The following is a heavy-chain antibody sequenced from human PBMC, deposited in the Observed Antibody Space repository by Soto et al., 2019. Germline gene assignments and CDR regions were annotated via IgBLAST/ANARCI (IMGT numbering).Heavy chain of an antibody. V-gene: IGHV3-48*01. CDR1: GFTFSSYS. J-gene: IGHJ5*02. D-gene: IGHD3-10*01. CDR2: ISSSSSTI. Sequence: PGGSLRLSCAASGFTFSSYSMNWVRQAPGKGLEWVSYISSSSSTIYYADSVKGRFTISRDNAKNSLYLQMNSLRAEDTAVYYCARLWFGELLFTPYNWFDPWGQGTLVTVSS. CDR3: ARLWFGELLFTPYNWFDP.